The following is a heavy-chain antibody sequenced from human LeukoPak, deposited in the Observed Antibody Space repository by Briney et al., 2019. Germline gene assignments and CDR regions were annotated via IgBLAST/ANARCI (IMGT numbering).Heavy chain of an antibody. Sequence: SETLSLTCTVSGGSISSYYWSWIRQPPGKGLEWIGYMFYSGSTSYNPSHKSRVTISVDTSKNQFFLKLTSVTTADTAVYYCARAALVGATLFDWGQGTLVTVSS. CDR1: GGSISSYY. CDR3: ARAALVGATLFD. V-gene: IGHV4-59*01. J-gene: IGHJ4*02. CDR2: MFYSGST. D-gene: IGHD1-26*01.